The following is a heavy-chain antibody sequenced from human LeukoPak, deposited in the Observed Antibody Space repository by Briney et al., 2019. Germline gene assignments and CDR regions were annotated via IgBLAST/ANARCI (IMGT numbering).Heavy chain of an antibody. CDR3: ARDLSYYDYVWGSYRYNDY. D-gene: IGHD3-16*02. CDR2: ISWNSGSI. Sequence: PGRSLRLSCAASGFTFDDYAMHWVRHAPGKGLEWVSGISWNSGSIGYADSVKGRFTISRDNAKNSLYLQMNSLRAEDTAVYYCARDLSYYDYVWGSYRYNDYWGQGTLVTVSS. V-gene: IGHV3-9*01. CDR1: GFTFDDYA. J-gene: IGHJ4*02.